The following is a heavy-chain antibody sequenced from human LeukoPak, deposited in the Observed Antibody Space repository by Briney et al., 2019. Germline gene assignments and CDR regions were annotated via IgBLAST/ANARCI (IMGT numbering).Heavy chain of an antibody. CDR2: INWNGGST. CDR1: GFTFDDYG. Sequence: GGSLRLSCAASGFTFDDYGMSWVRQRPGKGLEWVSGINWNGGSTGYADSVKGRFTISRDNAKNSLILQMNSLRVEDTALYYCARRESTYQNYYYFYYMDVWGKGTTVTVSS. J-gene: IGHJ6*03. CDR3: ARRESTYQNYYYFYYMDV. V-gene: IGHV3-20*04.